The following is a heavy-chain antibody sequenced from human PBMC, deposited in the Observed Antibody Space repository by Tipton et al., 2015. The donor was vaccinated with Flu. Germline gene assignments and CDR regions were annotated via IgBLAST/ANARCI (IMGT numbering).Heavy chain of an antibody. V-gene: IGHV4-39*07. CDR2: IYYRGST. Sequence: PGLVKPSETLSLTCTVSGGSISSSSTYYWGWIRQPPGKGLEWIGSIYYRGSTYYNPSLKSRVTISIDTSKNQFSLKLNSVTAADTAVYYCARDHVHDSSAYPSYGMDVWGQGTTVTVSS. J-gene: IGHJ6*02. D-gene: IGHD3-22*01. CDR3: ARDHVHDSSAYPSYGMDV. CDR1: GGSISSSSTYY.